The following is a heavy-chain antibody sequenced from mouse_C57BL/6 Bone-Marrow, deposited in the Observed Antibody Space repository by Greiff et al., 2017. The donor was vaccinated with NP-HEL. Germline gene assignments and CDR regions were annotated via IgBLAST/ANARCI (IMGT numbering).Heavy chain of an antibody. Sequence: EVQLQQSGAELVRPGASVKLSCTASGFNIKDDYMHWVKQRPEQGLEWIGWIDPENGDTEYASKFQGKATITADTSSNTAYLQLSSLTSEDTAVYYCTTPFYYDYGVYWYFDVWGTGTTVTVSS. D-gene: IGHD2-4*01. V-gene: IGHV14-4*01. CDR1: GFNIKDDY. CDR3: TTPFYYDYGVYWYFDV. CDR2: IDPENGDT. J-gene: IGHJ1*03.